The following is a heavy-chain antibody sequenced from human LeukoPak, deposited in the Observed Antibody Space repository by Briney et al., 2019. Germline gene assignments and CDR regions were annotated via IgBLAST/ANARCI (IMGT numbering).Heavy chain of an antibody. CDR2: INSDGSST. CDR1: GFTFRNFW. Sequence: PGGALRLSCAASGFTFRNFWMHWVRQPPAKGLLWVSRINSDGSSTTYADSVKGRFTISRDNAKNTVYLQMNSLRAEDTAVYYCARTLGVPSAFDPWGQGILVSVSS. V-gene: IGHV3-74*01. J-gene: IGHJ5*02. CDR3: ARTLGVPSAFDP. D-gene: IGHD2-2*01.